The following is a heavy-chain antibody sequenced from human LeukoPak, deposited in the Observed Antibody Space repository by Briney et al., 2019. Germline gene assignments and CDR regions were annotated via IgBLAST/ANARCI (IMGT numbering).Heavy chain of an antibody. Sequence: SETLSLTCTVSGHSISSSYFWGWIRQPPGKGLEWIGVIYHSGTTYYNPSLKSRVTISVDTSKNQFSLRLSSVTAADTAVYYCARADVGAGPPVAFDIWGQGTMVTVSS. V-gene: IGHV4-38-2*02. CDR2: IYHSGTT. CDR1: GHSISSSYF. D-gene: IGHD1-26*01. CDR3: ARADVGAGPPVAFDI. J-gene: IGHJ3*02.